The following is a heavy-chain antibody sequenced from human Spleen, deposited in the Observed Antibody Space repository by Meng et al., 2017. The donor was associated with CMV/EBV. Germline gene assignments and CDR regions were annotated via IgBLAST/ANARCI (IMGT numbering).Heavy chain of an antibody. Sequence: GGSLRLSCAASGFTVSSNYMSWVRQAPGKGLEWVSVIYSGGSTYYADSVKGRFTISRDNSKNTLYLQMNSLRAEDTAVYYCARGELGSAYGAFDIWGQGTMVTVSS. V-gene: IGHV3-66*02. CDR3: ARGELGSAYGAFDI. CDR1: GFTVSSNY. J-gene: IGHJ3*02. D-gene: IGHD1-26*01. CDR2: IYSGGST.